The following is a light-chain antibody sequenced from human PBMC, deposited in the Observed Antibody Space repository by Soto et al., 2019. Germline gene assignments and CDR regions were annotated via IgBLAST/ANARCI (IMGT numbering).Light chain of an antibody. J-gene: IGKJ5*01. V-gene: IGKV3-11*01. CDR1: QSVSRY. CDR3: LRGSQLIS. CDR2: DTS. Sequence: GGRATVSCRASQSVSRYLAWYQQKPGQAPRLLIYDTSYRATGIPARFSGSGTWTDFPRTIAGLVPGDVAFYSGLRGSQLISFDRGTRLEIK.